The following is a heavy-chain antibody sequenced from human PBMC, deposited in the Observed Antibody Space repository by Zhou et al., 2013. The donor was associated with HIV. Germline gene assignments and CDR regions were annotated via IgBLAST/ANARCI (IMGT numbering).Heavy chain of an antibody. CDR1: GGTFDSYA. D-gene: IGHD4-17*01. Sequence: QVQLVQSGAEVKKPGSSVKVSCKTSGGTFDSYAISWWRQAPGQGLEWMGGIIPIFETANYAQKFQGRVTITADESTSTAYMELSSLRSEDTAVYYCARNGDYDEGPAGGAFDIWGQGTMVTVSS. J-gene: IGHJ3*02. CDR3: ARNGDYDEGPAGGAFDI. V-gene: IGHV1-69*12. CDR2: IIPIFETA.